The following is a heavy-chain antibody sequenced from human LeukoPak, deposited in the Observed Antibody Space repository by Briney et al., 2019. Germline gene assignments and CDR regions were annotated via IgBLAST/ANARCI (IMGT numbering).Heavy chain of an antibody. V-gene: IGHV3-7*01. D-gene: IGHD4-11*01. Sequence: GGSLRLSCAASGFTFSSYWMSWVRQAPGKGLEWVANIKQDGSEKYYVDSVKGRFTISRDNAKNSLYLQMNSLRAEDTAVYYCARDYSVTRLRTYFYYMDVWGKGTTVTVSS. CDR2: IKQDGSEK. CDR1: GFTFSSYW. CDR3: ARDYSVTRLRTYFYYMDV. J-gene: IGHJ6*03.